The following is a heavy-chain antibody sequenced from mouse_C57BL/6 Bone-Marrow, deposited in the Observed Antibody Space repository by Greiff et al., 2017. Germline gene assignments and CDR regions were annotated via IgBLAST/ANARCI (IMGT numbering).Heavy chain of an antibody. J-gene: IGHJ2*01. V-gene: IGHV1-59*01. D-gene: IGHD2-4*01. CDR2: IDPSDSYT. Sequence: QVQLQQPGAELVRPGTSVKLSCKASGYTFTSYWMHWVKQRPGQGLEWIGVIDPSDSYTNYNQKFKGKATLTVDTSSSTAYMQLSSLTSEDSAGYYCARRDYGLDYWGQGTTLSDSS. CDR1: GYTFTSYW. CDR3: ARRDYGLDY.